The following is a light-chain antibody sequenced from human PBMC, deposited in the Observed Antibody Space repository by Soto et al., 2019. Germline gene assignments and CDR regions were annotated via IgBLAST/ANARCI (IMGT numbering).Light chain of an antibody. J-gene: IGLJ7*01. V-gene: IGLV1-51*01. CDR1: RSNIGKNF. CDR2: DNS. Sequence: QSALTQPPSLSAAPGQKVTISCSGARSNIGKNFVSWYQHLPGTAPKLLIYDNSQRPSGIPDRFSGSKSGTSATLGITGLQTGDEADYYCATWDTDLGTGEVVFGGGTQLTVL. CDR3: ATWDTDLGTGEVV.